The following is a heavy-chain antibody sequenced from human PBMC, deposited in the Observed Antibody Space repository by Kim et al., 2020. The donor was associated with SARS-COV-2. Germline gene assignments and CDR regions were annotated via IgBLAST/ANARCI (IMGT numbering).Heavy chain of an antibody. V-gene: IGHV5-51*01. J-gene: IGHJ5*01. CDR2: IHPGDSDT. CDR1: GFRFTSDW. D-gene: IGHD1-26*01. CDR3: ARSLDSGTYYGTQPYWFAS. Sequence: GESLKISCQGSGFRFTSDWIAWVRQMPGKGLEWMGIIHPGDSDTRYSLSFRGQVTISADKSISTAYLQWSSLKASDTAMYYCARSLDSGTYYGTQPYWFASWGQGTLVIVSS.